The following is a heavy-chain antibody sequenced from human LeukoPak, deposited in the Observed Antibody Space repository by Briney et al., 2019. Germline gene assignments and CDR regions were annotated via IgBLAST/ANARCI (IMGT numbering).Heavy chain of an antibody. Sequence: GGSLRLSCAASGFSFSKNWVHWVRQGPGKGLAYVSGIRGDGRFTSYADSVKGRFTISRDNAKNTLYLQMSSLRVEDTAVYYCATERFDGFDMWGQGTMVTVSS. CDR3: ATERFDGFDM. D-gene: IGHD6-25*01. V-gene: IGHV3-74*01. CDR2: IRGDGRFT. J-gene: IGHJ3*02. CDR1: GFSFSKNW.